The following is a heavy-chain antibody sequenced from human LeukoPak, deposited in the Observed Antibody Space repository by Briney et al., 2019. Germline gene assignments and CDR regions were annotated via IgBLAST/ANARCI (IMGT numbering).Heavy chain of an antibody. CDR1: GGSISSYY. Sequence: SETLSLTCTVSGGSISSYYWSWIRQPPGKGLERVGYIYYSGSTNYNPSLKSRVTISVDTSKNQLSLKLSSVTAADTAVYYCARHWGTSSWYVDYWGQGTLVTVSS. V-gene: IGHV4-59*08. CDR2: IYYSGST. D-gene: IGHD6-13*01. CDR3: ARHWGTSSWYVDY. J-gene: IGHJ4*02.